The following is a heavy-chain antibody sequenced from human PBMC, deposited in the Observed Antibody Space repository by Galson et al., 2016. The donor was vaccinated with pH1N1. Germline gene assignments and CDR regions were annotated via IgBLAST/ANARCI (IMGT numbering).Heavy chain of an antibody. Sequence: PALVNPTQTLTLTCTFSGFSLTTSGVAVGWIRQPPGQALEWLALIFWDDDERYSPSLKSRLTITKDTSRNQVVLTVSNMDPVDTAPYYCVHTTVGTPTTCPFDDWGQGTLVTVSS. CDR3: VHTTVGTPTTCPFDD. CDR1: GFSLTTSGVA. J-gene: IGHJ4*02. CDR2: IFWDDDE. V-gene: IGHV2-5*02. D-gene: IGHD2-15*01.